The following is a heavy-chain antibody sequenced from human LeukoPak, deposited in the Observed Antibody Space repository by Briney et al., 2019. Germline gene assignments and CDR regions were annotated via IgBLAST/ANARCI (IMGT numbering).Heavy chain of an antibody. CDR3: ARGGSGWYFDY. CDR2: TYYRSNWYN. V-gene: IGHV6-1*01. D-gene: IGHD6-19*01. J-gene: IGHJ4*02. Sequence: SQTLSLTCAISGDSVSSTSATWHWIRQSPSRGLEWLGRTYYRSNWYNDYAVSVKSRITINPDTSKDQFSLQLSSVTLEDTAVYYCARGGSGWYFDYWGQGTLVTVSS. CDR1: GDSVSSTSAT.